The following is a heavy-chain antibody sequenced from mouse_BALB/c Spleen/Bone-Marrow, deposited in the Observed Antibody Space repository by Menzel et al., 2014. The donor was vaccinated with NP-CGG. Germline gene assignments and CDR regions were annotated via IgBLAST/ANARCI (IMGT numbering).Heavy chain of an antibody. V-gene: IGHV6-6*02. D-gene: IGHD2-3*01. Sequence: EVMLVESGGGLVQPGGSVKLSCVASGFTFSNYWMNWVRQSPEKGLEWVAEIRLKSNNYATHYAESVKGRFTISRDDSKSSVYLQMNNLRAEDTGIYYCTRGYYWGYFDVWGAGTTVTVSS. CDR2: IRLKSNNYAT. J-gene: IGHJ1*01. CDR1: GFTFSNYW. CDR3: TRGYYWGYFDV.